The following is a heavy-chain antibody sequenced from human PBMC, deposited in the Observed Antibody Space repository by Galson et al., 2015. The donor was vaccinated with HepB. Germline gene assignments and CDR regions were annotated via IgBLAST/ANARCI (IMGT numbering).Heavy chain of an antibody. CDR3: AKDRYYYDSSGYTDY. V-gene: IGHV3-23*01. CDR1: GFTFSSYA. Sequence: LRLSCAASGFTFSSYAMSWVRQAPGKGLEWVSAISGSGGSTYYADSVKGRFTISRDNSKNTLYLQMNSLRAEDTAVYYCAKDRYYYDSSGYTDYWGQGTLVTVSS. J-gene: IGHJ4*02. CDR2: ISGSGGST. D-gene: IGHD3-22*01.